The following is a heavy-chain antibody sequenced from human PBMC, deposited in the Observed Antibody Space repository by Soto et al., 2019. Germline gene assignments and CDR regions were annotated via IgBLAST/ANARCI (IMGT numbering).Heavy chain of an antibody. CDR1: GYSFTNYW. D-gene: IGHD2-15*01. V-gene: IGHV5-51*01. J-gene: IGHJ6*02. CDR3: ARNPIYCSGGSCYGLDV. Sequence: PGESLKISCKGSGYSFTNYWIGWVRQMPGKGLEWMGIIYPGDSDTRYSPSFQGQVTISADKSISTAYLQWSSLKASDTAMYYCARNPIYCSGGSCYGLDVWGQGTTVIVSS. CDR2: IYPGDSDT.